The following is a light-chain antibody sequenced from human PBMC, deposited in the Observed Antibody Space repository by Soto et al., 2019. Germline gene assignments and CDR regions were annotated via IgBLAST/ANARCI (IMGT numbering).Light chain of an antibody. J-gene: IGLJ3*02. CDR3: SSFSGSHTLA. CDR2: DVS. V-gene: IGLV2-14*03. CDR1: SNDIGGYYY. Sequence: QSALTQPASVSGSPGQSVTISCTGTSNDIGGYYYAAWYQQHPGTAPKLIIYDVSNRPSGVSNRFSGSKSDNTASLTISGLQAEDEADYYCSSFSGSHTLAFGGGTQLTVL.